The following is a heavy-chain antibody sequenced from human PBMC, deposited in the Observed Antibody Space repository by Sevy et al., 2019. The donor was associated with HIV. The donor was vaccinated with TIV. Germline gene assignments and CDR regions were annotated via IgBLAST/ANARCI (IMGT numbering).Heavy chain of an antibody. CDR1: GFTFSNYG. CDR2: MSYDGRNK. CDR3: AKTSVAGTSKLYYFDY. Sequence: GGSLRLSCVASGFTFSNYGMHWVRQAPGKGLEWVAVMSYDGRNKYYVDSVKGRFTTSRDNSKNTLYLQMNSLRAEDTAVYYCAKTSVAGTSKLYYFDYWGQGTLVTVSS. D-gene: IGHD6-19*01. V-gene: IGHV3-30*18. J-gene: IGHJ4*02.